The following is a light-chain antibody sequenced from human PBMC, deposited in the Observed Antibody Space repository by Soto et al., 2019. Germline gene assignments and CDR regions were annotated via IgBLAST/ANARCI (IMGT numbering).Light chain of an antibody. CDR2: GAS. CDR3: QQYNNWPPIP. V-gene: IGKV3-15*01. Sequence: IVLTPAPATLPLSPDERATLSCRASQTVRSPSPWYQPTPGQAPRLLIYGASTRATGIPARFSGSGSGTEFTLTTRSLHSEDFAAYFCQQYNNWPPIPCGQGTRLEI. J-gene: IGKJ5*01. CDR1: QTVRSP.